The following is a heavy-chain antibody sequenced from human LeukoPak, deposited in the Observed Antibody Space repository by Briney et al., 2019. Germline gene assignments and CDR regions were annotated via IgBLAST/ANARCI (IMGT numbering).Heavy chain of an antibody. Sequence: SVKVSCKASGGTLSSYAISWVRQAPGQGLEWMGGIIPIFGTANYAQKFQGRVTITADESTSTAYMELSSLRSEDTAVYYCARAKRLGAYDAAQNWFDPWGQGTLVTVSS. CDR3: ARAKRLGAYDAAQNWFDP. J-gene: IGHJ5*02. V-gene: IGHV1-69*13. D-gene: IGHD1-26*01. CDR2: IIPIFGTA. CDR1: GGTLSSYA.